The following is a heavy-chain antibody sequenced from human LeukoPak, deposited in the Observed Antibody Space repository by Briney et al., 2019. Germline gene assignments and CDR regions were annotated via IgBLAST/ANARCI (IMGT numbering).Heavy chain of an antibody. CDR3: AREIVAGAFDS. CDR1: GFNVNDYY. D-gene: IGHD6-19*01. Sequence: PGGSLRLSCAVSGFNVNDYYISWIRQAPGKGLERVSDIGSSDSIIAYVDSVRGRFTISRDFASNSLYLQMNSLRVEDTAVYYCAREIVAGAFDSWGQGTLVTVSS. CDR2: IGSSDSII. J-gene: IGHJ4*02. V-gene: IGHV3-11*01.